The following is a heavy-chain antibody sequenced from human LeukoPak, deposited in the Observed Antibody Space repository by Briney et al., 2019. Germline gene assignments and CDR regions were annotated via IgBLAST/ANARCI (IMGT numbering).Heavy chain of an antibody. CDR3: ARYCSSASCYVPYFDY. D-gene: IGHD2-2*01. Sequence: GGSLRLSCAAPGFTFSSYEMNWVRQAPGKGLEWVSYISSSGNIIYYADSVKGRFTISRDNAKNSLYLQMNSLRADDTAVYYCARYCSSASCYVPYFDYWGQGTLVTVSS. CDR1: GFTFSSYE. CDR2: ISSSGNII. J-gene: IGHJ4*02. V-gene: IGHV3-48*03.